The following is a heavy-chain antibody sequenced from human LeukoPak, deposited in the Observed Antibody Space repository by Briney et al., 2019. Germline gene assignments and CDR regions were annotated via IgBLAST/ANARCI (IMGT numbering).Heavy chain of an antibody. D-gene: IGHD3-10*01. CDR3: AKSNGYGLVDI. J-gene: IGHJ3*02. V-gene: IGHV4-39*07. Sequence: PSETLSLTCTVSGGFISNYYWGWVRQPPGKGLEWIGNIFYSGSTYYSPSLKSRVTISLDTSRNQFSLKLNSVTAADTAVYYCAKSNGYGLVDIWGQGTMVTVSS. CDR2: IFYSGST. CDR1: GGFISNYY.